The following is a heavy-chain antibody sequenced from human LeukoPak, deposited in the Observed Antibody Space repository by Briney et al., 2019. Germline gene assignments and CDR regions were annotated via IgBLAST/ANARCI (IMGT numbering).Heavy chain of an antibody. Sequence: GGSLRLSCVASGFTFSSNGMHWVRQAPGKGLEWVAFIRNDGSNKYYADSVKGRFTSSRDNSKNTLYLQMNSLRAEDTAVYYCAKEILGCSGGSCYFGYYYYYMDVWGKGTTVTISS. V-gene: IGHV3-30*02. CDR2: IRNDGSNK. D-gene: IGHD2-15*01. CDR3: AKEILGCSGGSCYFGYYYYYMDV. CDR1: GFTFSSNG. J-gene: IGHJ6*03.